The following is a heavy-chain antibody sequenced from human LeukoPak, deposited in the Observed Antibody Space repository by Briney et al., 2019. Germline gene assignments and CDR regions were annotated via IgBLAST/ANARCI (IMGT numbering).Heavy chain of an antibody. D-gene: IGHD3-10*01. Sequence: GESLKISCQVSGYRFTNYWIGWVRQMPGKGLEWMGIIYPGDSDTRYSPSFQGHVTISVDKSINTAYLQWNSLKASDTAIYYCARRIWFGDLEAWFDPWGQGTLVTVSS. CDR3: ARRIWFGDLEAWFDP. CDR2: IYPGDSDT. J-gene: IGHJ5*02. V-gene: IGHV5-51*01. CDR1: GYRFTNYW.